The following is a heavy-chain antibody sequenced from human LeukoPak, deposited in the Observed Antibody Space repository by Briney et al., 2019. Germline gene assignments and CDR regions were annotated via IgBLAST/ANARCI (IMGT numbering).Heavy chain of an antibody. CDR1: GFTFSDYY. D-gene: IGHD6-19*01. V-gene: IGHV3-11*06. CDR2: ISSSSSYT. CDR3: AATGYSSGWYGY. J-gene: IGHJ4*02. Sequence: GGSLRLSCAASGFTFSDYYMSWIRQAPGKGLEWVSYISSSSSYTNYADSVKGRFTISRDNAKNSLYLQMNSLRAEGTAVYYCAATGYSSGWYGYWGQGTLVTVSS.